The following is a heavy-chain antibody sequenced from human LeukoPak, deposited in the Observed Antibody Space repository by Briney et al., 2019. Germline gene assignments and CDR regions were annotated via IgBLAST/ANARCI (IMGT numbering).Heavy chain of an antibody. CDR2: INPSGGST. CDR1: GYTFNNHY. J-gene: IGHJ4*02. D-gene: IGHD6-19*01. CDR3: ARQGTYSSAIGMGY. V-gene: IGHV1-46*02. Sequence: ASVTVSCTASGYTFNNHYMYWVRQAPGQGLEWMGVINPSGGSTSYAQKFQGRVTMTRDTSTRTVYMEVNSLRSEDTAVYYCARQGTYSSAIGMGYWGQGTLVTVSS.